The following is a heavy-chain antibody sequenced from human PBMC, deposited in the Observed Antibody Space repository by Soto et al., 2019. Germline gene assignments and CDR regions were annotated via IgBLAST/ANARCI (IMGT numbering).Heavy chain of an antibody. Sequence: PGESLKISCKGSGYSFTSYWIGWVLQMPGKGLELMGIIYPGDSDTRYSPSFQGQVTISADKSISTAYLQWSSLKASDTAMYYCARWAVTRKNYYGMDVWGQGTTVTVSS. CDR1: GYSFTSYW. V-gene: IGHV5-51*01. CDR2: IYPGDSDT. J-gene: IGHJ6*02. CDR3: ARWAVTRKNYYGMDV. D-gene: IGHD6-19*01.